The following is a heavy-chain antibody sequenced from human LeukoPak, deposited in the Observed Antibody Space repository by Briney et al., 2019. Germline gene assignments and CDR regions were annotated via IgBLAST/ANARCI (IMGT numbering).Heavy chain of an antibody. V-gene: IGHV4-4*07. J-gene: IGHJ6*03. CDR3: ARDFLTYSGSYSYYYYYYMDV. CDR2: IYTSGST. CDR1: GGSISSYY. Sequence: PSETLSLTCTVSGGSISSYYWSWIRQPAGKGLEWIGRIYTSGSTNYNPSLKSRVTMSVDTSKNQFSLKLSSVTAADTAVYYCARDFLTYSGSYSYYYYYYMDVWGKGTTVTVSS. D-gene: IGHD1-26*01.